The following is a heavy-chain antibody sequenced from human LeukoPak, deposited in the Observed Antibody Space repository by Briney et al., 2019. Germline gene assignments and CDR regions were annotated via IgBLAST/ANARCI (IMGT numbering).Heavy chain of an antibody. D-gene: IGHD5-18*01. Sequence: SETLSLTCAVYGGSFSDYYWTWLRQPPGKGLEWIGEINHSGSTNYNPSLKSRVTISVDTSKNQFSLKLSSVTAADTAVYYCARGGGWIQLWFRQLDYWGQGTLVTVSS. CDR3: ARGGGWIQLWFRQLDY. CDR1: GGSFSDYY. V-gene: IGHV4-34*01. J-gene: IGHJ4*02. CDR2: INHSGST.